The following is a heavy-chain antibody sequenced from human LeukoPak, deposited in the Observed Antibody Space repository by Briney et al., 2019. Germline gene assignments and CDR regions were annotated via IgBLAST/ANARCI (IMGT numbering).Heavy chain of an antibody. J-gene: IGHJ5*02. V-gene: IGHV3-48*02. CDR3: ARGCWGRTSCHNWFDP. Sequence: PGGSLRLSCAASGFTFSSYSMNWVRQAPGKGLEWISYISSTSQTIYYADSVKGRFTISRDDAKNSLYLQLNSLRDEDTAVYYCARGCWGRTSCHNWFDPWGQGTLVTVSS. CDR1: GFTFSSYS. CDR2: ISSTSQTI. D-gene: IGHD2-2*01.